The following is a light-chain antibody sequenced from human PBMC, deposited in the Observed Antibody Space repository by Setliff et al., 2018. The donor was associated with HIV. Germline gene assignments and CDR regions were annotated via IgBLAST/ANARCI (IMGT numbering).Light chain of an antibody. CDR2: DVT. V-gene: IGLV2-11*01. CDR1: SSDVGIYNY. J-gene: IGLJ2*01. Sequence: QSALAQPRSVSGSPGQSVTISCTGTSSDVGIYNYVSWYQQHPGKAPKLMIYDVTKRPSGVPDRFSGSKSGNTASLTISGLQAEDEADYYCCSYAGSYTPVIFGGGTKVTVL. CDR3: CSYAGSYTPVI.